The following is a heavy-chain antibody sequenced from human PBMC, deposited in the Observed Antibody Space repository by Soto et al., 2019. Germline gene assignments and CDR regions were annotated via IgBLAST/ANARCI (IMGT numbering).Heavy chain of an antibody. V-gene: IGHV4-34*01. J-gene: IGHJ5*02. CDR1: GGSFSGYY. Sequence: SETLSLTCAVYGGSFSGYYWSWIRQPPGKXLEWIGEINHSGSTNYNPSLKSRVTISVDTSKNQSSLKLSSVTAADTAVYYCARVLFLVVVPAAPRRRWFDPWGQGTLVTVSS. D-gene: IGHD2-2*01. CDR3: ARVLFLVVVPAAPRRRWFDP. CDR2: INHSGST.